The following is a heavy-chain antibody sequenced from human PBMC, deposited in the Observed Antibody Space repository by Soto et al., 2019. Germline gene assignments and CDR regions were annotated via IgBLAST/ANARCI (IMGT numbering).Heavy chain of an antibody. CDR3: ASATVVAGTFDF. CDR2: ISSGSSNI. J-gene: IGHJ4*02. D-gene: IGHD2-15*01. Sequence: PGVSLTLSCAGSGFAFRSYNMNWVRQPPGKGLEWVASISSGSSNIYYADSVKGRFTISRDNAKDSLYLQMDSLRAEDSAVYYCASATVVAGTFDFWGQGTLLTVSS. CDR1: GFAFRSYN. V-gene: IGHV3-21*01.